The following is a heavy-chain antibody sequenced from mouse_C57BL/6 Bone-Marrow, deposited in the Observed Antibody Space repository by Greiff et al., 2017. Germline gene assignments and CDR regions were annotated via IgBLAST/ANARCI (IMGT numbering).Heavy chain of an antibody. CDR3: TSPNHWFAY. CDR2: ISSGGDYI. Sequence: EVKLMESGEGLVKPGGSLKLSCAASGFTFSSYAMSWVRQTPEKRLEWVAYISSGGDYIYYADTVKGRFTISRDNARNTLYLQMSSLKSEDTAMYYCTSPNHWFAYWGQGTLVTVSA. D-gene: IGHD6-1*01. J-gene: IGHJ3*01. V-gene: IGHV5-9-1*02. CDR1: GFTFSSYA.